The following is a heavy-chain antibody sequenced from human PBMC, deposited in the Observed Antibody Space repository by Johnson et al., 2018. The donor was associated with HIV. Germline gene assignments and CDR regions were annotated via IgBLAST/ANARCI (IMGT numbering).Heavy chain of an antibody. Sequence: VQLVESGGGVAQPGGSLRLSCAATDFTLRTYWMHWVRQVPGMGPVWVSRINKDGTDIAYADTVMGRFTVSRDDAKNTLSLQMNSLRVEDTARYYCARAQILPDDVFNLWGQGIQVTVSS. V-gene: IGHV3-74*01. CDR2: INKDGTDI. CDR3: ARAQILPDDVFNL. J-gene: IGHJ3*01. D-gene: IGHD2-2*01. CDR1: DFTLRTYW.